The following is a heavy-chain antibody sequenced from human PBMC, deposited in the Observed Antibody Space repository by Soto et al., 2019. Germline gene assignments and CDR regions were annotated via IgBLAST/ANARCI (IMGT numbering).Heavy chain of an antibody. Sequence: QMQLVQSGPEVRKPGTSVKVSCKASGLTFSSSAMQWVRQARGQRLEWIGWIVVGSGSTKYAQKFQERVTITRDMSTSTAYMELSSLRSEDTAVYYCAAPPNRDAYNYGYWGQGTLVTVSS. CDR1: GLTFSSSA. CDR3: AAPPNRDAYNYGY. D-gene: IGHD5-12*01. CDR2: IVVGSGST. V-gene: IGHV1-58*02. J-gene: IGHJ4*02.